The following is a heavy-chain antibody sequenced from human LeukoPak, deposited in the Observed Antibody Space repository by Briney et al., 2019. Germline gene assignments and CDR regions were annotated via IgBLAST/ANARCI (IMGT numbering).Heavy chain of an antibody. CDR1: GFTFDDYA. Sequence: GGSLRLSCAASGFTFDDYAMHWVRQAPGKGVEWVSGISWHSGSIGYADSVKGRFTISRDNAKNSLYLQMNSLRAEDTALYYCAKSPDQHFDYWGQGTLVTVSS. J-gene: IGHJ4*02. CDR3: AKSPDQHFDY. CDR2: ISWHSGSI. V-gene: IGHV3-9*01.